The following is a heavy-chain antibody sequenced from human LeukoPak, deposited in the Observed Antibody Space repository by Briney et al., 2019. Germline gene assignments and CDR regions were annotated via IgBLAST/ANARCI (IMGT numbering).Heavy chain of an antibody. V-gene: IGHV4-34*01. Sequence: PSETLSLTCAVYGGSFSGYYWSWIRQPPGKGLEWIGEINHSGSTNYNPSLKSRVTISVDTSRNQFSLKLSSVTAADTAVYYCARVRITWVSGDYWGQGTLVTVSS. CDR2: INHSGST. J-gene: IGHJ4*02. D-gene: IGHD1-14*01. CDR1: GGSFSGYY. CDR3: ARVRITWVSGDY.